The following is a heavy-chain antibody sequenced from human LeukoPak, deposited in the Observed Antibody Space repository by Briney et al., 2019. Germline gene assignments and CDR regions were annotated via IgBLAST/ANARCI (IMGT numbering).Heavy chain of an antibody. CDR2: IIPIFGTA. V-gene: IGHV1-69*13. J-gene: IGHJ4*02. CDR3: AHLPNGHDDYGDYRLAYYFDY. D-gene: IGHD4-17*01. CDR1: GGTFSSYA. Sequence: SVKVSCKASGGTFSSYAISWVRQAPGQGLDWMGGIIPIFGTANYAQKFQGRVTITADESTSTAYMELSSLRSEDTAVYYCAHLPNGHDDYGDYRLAYYFDYWGQGTLVTVSS.